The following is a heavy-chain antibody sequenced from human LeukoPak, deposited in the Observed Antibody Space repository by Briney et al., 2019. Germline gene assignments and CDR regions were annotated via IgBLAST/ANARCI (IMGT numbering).Heavy chain of an antibody. CDR1: GYTFTGYY. V-gene: IGHV1-2*02. CDR3: ARVGATKNWFDP. D-gene: IGHD1-26*01. J-gene: IGHJ5*02. Sequence: ASVKVSCKASGYTFTGYYMHWVRQAPGQGLEWMGWINPNSGGTNYAQKFQGGVTMTRDTSISTAYMELSRLRSDDTAVYYCARVGATKNWFDPWGQGTLVTVSS. CDR2: INPNSGGT.